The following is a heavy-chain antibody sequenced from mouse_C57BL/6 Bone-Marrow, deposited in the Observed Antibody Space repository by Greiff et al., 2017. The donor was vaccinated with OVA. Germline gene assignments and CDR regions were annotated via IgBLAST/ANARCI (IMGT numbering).Heavy chain of an antibody. Sequence: VQLQQSVAELVRPGASVKLSCTASGFNIKNTYMPWVKQRPEQGLEWIGRIDPANGNTKYAPKFQGKATITADTSSNTAYLQLSSLTSEDTAIYYCASRLRRDYWGQGTTLTVTS. CDR3: ASRLRRDY. J-gene: IGHJ2*01. V-gene: IGHV14-3*01. CDR2: IDPANGNT. CDR1: GFNIKNTY. D-gene: IGHD2-4*01.